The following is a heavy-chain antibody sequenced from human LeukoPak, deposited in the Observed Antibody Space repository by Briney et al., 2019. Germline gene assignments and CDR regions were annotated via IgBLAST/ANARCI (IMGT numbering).Heavy chain of an antibody. J-gene: IGHJ1*01. D-gene: IGHD3-3*01. Sequence: GGSLRLSCAASGFTFSSYAMSWVRQAPGRGLEWVSAISGSGGSTYYADSVKGRFTISRDNSKNTLYLQMNSLRAEDTPVYYCAKVPYYDFWSGYYGYFQHWGQGTLVTVSS. CDR3: AKVPYYDFWSGYYGYFQH. CDR1: GFTFSSYA. V-gene: IGHV3-23*01. CDR2: ISGSGGST.